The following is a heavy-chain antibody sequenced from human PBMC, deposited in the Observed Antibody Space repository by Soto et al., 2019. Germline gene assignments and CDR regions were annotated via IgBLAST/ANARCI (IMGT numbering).Heavy chain of an antibody. D-gene: IGHD3-10*01. CDR3: ARARITMVRGVIYMDV. CDR2: IYYSGST. CDR1: GGSISSYY. V-gene: IGHV4-59*12. Sequence: SETLSLTCTVSGGSISSYYWSWIRQPPGKGLEWIGYIYYSGSTNYNPSLKSRVTISVDTSKNQFSLKLSSVTAADTAVYYCARARITMVRGVIYMDVWGKGTTVTVSS. J-gene: IGHJ6*03.